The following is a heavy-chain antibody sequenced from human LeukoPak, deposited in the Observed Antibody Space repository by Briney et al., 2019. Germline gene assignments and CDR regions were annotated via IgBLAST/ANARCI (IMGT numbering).Heavy chain of an antibody. CDR3: ARGTYCGGDCYSDWYFDL. V-gene: IGHV4-61*08. D-gene: IGHD2-21*01. Sequence: SETLSLTCTVSGGSISSGDYYWSWIRQPPGKGLEWIGYIYYSGSTNYNPSLKSRVTISVDTSKNQFSLKLSSVTAADTAVYYCARGTYCGGDCYSDWYFDLWGRGTLVTVSS. CDR2: IYYSGST. J-gene: IGHJ2*01. CDR1: GGSISSGDYY.